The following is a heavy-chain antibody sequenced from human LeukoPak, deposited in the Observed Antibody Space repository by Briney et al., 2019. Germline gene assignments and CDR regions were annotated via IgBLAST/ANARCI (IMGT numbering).Heavy chain of an antibody. CDR3: ARDVGFNNGWPA. CDR2: ISVGGSDE. CDR1: GFRFNTYE. Sequence: GGSVRLSCAASGFRFNTYEMNWVRQAPGKGLAWIAYISVGGSDEDYADSVKGRFTISRDNAKNSLFLQMNSVRVEDTAVYYCARDVGFNNGWPAWGQGTLVTVSS. J-gene: IGHJ5*02. D-gene: IGHD6-19*01. V-gene: IGHV3-48*03.